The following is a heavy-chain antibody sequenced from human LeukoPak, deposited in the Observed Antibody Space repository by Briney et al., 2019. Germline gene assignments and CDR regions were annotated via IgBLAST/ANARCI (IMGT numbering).Heavy chain of an antibody. J-gene: IGHJ6*03. V-gene: IGHV1-2*02. Sequence: ASVTVSCKASGYTFTVYYMHWVRQAPGQGLEWMGWINPNSGGTNYAQKFQGRVTMTRDTSISTAYMELSRLRSDDTAVYYCARSRNYYYYMDVWGKGTTVTVSS. CDR1: GYTFTVYY. CDR3: ARSRNYYYYMDV. CDR2: INPNSGGT.